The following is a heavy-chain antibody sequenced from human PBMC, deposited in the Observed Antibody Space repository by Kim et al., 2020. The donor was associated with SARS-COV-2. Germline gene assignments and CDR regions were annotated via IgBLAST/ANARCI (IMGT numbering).Heavy chain of an antibody. CDR3: TRDGGSVVYSGFDSNFFDY. Sequence: GGSLRLSCTVSGFKFGDYAMTWFRQAPGKGLEWVGFIRSKAYGGTTEYAASVKGRFTISRDDSKSIAYLQMNSLKTEDTAMYYCTRDGGSVVYSGFDSNFFDYWGQGTLVTVSS. CDR1: GFKFGDYA. D-gene: IGHD5-12*01. J-gene: IGHJ4*02. CDR2: IRSKAYGGTT. V-gene: IGHV3-49*03.